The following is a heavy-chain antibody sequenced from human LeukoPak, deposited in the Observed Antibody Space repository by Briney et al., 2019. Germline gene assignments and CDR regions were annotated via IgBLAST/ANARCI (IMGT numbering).Heavy chain of an antibody. CDR1: GGSISSYY. J-gene: IGHJ4*02. V-gene: IGHV4-59*12. CDR3: ARGQRYCSSTSCSIKFDY. Sequence: SETLSLTCTVSGGSISSYYWSWIRQPPGKGLEWIGYIYYSGSTNYNPSLKSRVTISVDTSKNQFSLKLSSVTAADTAVYYCARGQRYCSSTSCSIKFDYWGQGTLVTVSS. D-gene: IGHD2-2*01. CDR2: IYYSGST.